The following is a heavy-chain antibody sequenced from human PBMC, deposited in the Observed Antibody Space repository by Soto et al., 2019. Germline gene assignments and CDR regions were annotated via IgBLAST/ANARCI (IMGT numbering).Heavy chain of an antibody. J-gene: IGHJ6*02. Sequence: GASVKVSCKASGYTFTGYYMHWVRQAPGQGLEWMGWINTNSGGTNYAQKFQGRVTMTRDTSISTAYVELSRLRSDDTAVYYCAREGTYDFWSGYYTGSYGMDVWGQGTTVTVSS. CDR1: GYTFTGYY. D-gene: IGHD3-3*01. CDR3: AREGTYDFWSGYYTGSYGMDV. V-gene: IGHV1-2*02. CDR2: INTNSGGT.